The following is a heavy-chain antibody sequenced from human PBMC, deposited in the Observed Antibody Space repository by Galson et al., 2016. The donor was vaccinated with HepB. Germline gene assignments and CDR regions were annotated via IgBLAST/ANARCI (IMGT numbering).Heavy chain of an antibody. J-gene: IGHJ2*01. CDR3: AQTGPPRIDDDRRPWSFDF. CDR1: GLSPSTRGVG. Sequence: PALVTPTQTLTLTCTFSGLSPSTRGVGVGWIRQSPGQAPEWLTVIFWDNDKRYSPSLRNRLTISKDTSKNQVVITMTNMDPADTATYYCAQTGPPRIDDDRRPWSFDFWGRGTLVTVSS. CDR2: IFWDNDK. V-gene: IGHV2-5*02. D-gene: IGHD3-3*01.